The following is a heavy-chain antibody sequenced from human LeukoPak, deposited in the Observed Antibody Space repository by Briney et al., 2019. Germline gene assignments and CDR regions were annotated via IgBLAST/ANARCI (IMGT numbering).Heavy chain of an antibody. V-gene: IGHV1-69*13. CDR2: IIPIFGTA. J-gene: IGHJ4*02. CDR3: ARAPGYYDSSGYTEKDRELDY. CDR1: GGTFSSYA. D-gene: IGHD3-22*01. Sequence: ASVKVSCKASGGTFSSYAISWVRQAPGQGLEWMGGIIPIFGTANYAQKFQGRVTITADESTSTAYMELSSLRSEDTAVYYCARAPGYYDSSGYTEKDRELDYWGQGTLVTVSS.